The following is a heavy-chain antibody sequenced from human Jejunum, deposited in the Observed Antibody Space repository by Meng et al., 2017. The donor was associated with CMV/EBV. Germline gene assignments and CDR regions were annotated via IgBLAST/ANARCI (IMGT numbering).Heavy chain of an antibody. D-gene: IGHD7-27*01. CDR3: AASGLGIDWYFDL. Sequence: AGFSFSSNGVHWVRQAPGKGRVWVSRISNDGFSTNYADSVKGRFTISRDNAKNTLYLQMNSLRAEDTAVYYCAASGLGIDWYFDLWGRGTLVTVSS. V-gene: IGHV3-74*01. J-gene: IGHJ2*01. CDR1: GFSFSSNG. CDR2: ISNDGFST.